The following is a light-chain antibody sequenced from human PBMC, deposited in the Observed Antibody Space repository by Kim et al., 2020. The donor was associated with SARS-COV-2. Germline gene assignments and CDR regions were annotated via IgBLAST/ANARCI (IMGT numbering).Light chain of an antibody. CDR3: QQHNSYPYT. Sequence: DIQMTQSPSTLSASIGDRVTITCRASQSINTWLAWYQQKPGKAPKFLISKASTLQTGVPSRFSGSGSETEFTLTINSLQPDDFATYYCQQHNSYPYTFGQGAKVDIK. CDR2: KAS. J-gene: IGKJ2*01. CDR1: QSINTW. V-gene: IGKV1-5*03.